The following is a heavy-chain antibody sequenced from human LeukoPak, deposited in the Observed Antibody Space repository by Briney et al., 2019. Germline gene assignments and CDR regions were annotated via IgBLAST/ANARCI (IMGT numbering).Heavy chain of an antibody. CDR3: APDGNYDSSGYYPHY. D-gene: IGHD3-22*01. CDR2: IRYDGSNK. J-gene: IGHJ4*02. V-gene: IGHV3-30*02. CDR1: GFTFSSYG. Sequence: GGSLRPSCAASGFTFSSYGMHWVRQAPGKGLEWVAFIRYDGSNKYYADSVKGRFTISRDNSKNTLYLQMNSLRAEDTAVYYCAPDGNYDSSGYYPHYWGQGTLVTVSS.